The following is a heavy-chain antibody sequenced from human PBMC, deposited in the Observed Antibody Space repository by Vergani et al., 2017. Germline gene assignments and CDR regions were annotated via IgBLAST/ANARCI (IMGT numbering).Heavy chain of an antibody. Sequence: EVQLLESGGGLVQPGGSLRLSCEASRFTFSNYAMNWVRQAPGKGLEWVSRVNPEGTNTPYADSVKGRFTISRDNSQTTVFLQMNSLRADDSAVYYCTKAGQYDSDNFHDSWGQGALVTVAS. CDR3: TKAGQYDSDNFHDS. J-gene: IGHJ1*01. V-gene: IGHV3-23*01. CDR2: VNPEGTNT. CDR1: RFTFSNYA. D-gene: IGHD3-22*01.